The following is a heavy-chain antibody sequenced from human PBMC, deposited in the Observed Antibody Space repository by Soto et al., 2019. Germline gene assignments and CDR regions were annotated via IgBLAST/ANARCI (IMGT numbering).Heavy chain of an antibody. D-gene: IGHD3-3*01. V-gene: IGHV4-4*07. Sequence: GTLSLTCTISGGAIVSHYWTWIRQPAGKGLEWIGRIYSSGSTQYNPSLQSRVTMSLDTPKNQFSLRLESVTAADTAVYYCARGQRFSDWFDPWGQGTLVTVSS. J-gene: IGHJ5*02. CDR1: GGAIVSHY. CDR2: IYSSGST. CDR3: ARGQRFSDWFDP.